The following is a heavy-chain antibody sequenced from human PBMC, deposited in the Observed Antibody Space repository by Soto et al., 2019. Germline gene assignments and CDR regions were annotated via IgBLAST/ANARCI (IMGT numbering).Heavy chain of an antibody. CDR2: INWNSDTI. J-gene: IGHJ4*02. CDR1: GFTFDDYA. CDR3: AMSNSNDLYYHFES. Sequence: GGSLRLSCAASGFTFDDYAMHCVRQAPGKGLEWVSCINWNSDTIGYADSVKGRFTVSRDNAKGSLLLQMSSLRAEDTAVYFCAMSNSNDLYYHFESWGQGTPVTVSS. D-gene: IGHD3-22*01. V-gene: IGHV3-9*01.